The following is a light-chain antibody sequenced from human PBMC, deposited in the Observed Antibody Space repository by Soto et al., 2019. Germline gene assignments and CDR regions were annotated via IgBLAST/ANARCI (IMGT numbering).Light chain of an antibody. J-gene: IGKJ4*01. V-gene: IGKV1-5*03. CDR1: QSISAW. Sequence: DIQMTQSPSTLSAFIGDRVTITCRASQSISAWLAWYQHKPGTAPKLLIYKASNLESGIPSRFSGSGSGTEFTLTISSLQPDDVATYSCQQYVSYPLTFGGGTKVEIK. CDR3: QQYVSYPLT. CDR2: KAS.